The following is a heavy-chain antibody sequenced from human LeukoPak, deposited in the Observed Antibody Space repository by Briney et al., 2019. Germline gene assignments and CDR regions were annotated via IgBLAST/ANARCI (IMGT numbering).Heavy chain of an antibody. D-gene: IGHD6-6*01. V-gene: IGHV4-30-2*01. Sequence: SQTLSLTCAVSGGSISSGGYSWSWIRQPPGKGPEWIGYIYHSGSTYYNPSLKSRVTISVDRSKNQFSLKLSSVTAADTAVYYCARARPPPTYYFDYWGQGTLVTVSS. J-gene: IGHJ4*02. CDR2: IYHSGST. CDR1: GGSISSGGYS. CDR3: ARARPPPTYYFDY.